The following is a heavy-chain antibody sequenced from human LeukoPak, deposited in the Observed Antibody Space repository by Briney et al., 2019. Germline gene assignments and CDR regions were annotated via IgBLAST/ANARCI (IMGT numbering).Heavy chain of an antibody. CDR1: GFTVSSNY. CDR3: VRAAPRDCSPASCSLFDT. V-gene: IGHV3-53*01. CDR2: MIGGDGK. D-gene: IGHD2-2*01. Sequence: AGGSLRLSCAASGFTVSSNYMSWVRRAPRKGLEWVSTIMIGGDGKHYADSVKGRFTISRDRSESTLYLQMNGLRADDTAVYYCVRAAPRDCSPASCSLFDTWGQGTLVTVSS. J-gene: IGHJ4*02.